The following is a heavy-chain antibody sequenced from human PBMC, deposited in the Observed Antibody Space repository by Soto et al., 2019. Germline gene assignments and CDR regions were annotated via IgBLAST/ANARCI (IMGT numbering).Heavy chain of an antibody. J-gene: IGHJ4*02. CDR3: ARDGYFWDEPDYDSSGPESV. CDR2: ISAYNGNT. V-gene: IGHV1-18*01. Sequence: ASVKVSCKASGYTFTSYGISWVRQAPGQGLEWMGWISAYNGNTNYAQKLQGRVTMTPDTSTSTAYMELRSLRSDDTAVYYCARDGYFWDEPDYDSSGPESVWGQGTLVTVSS. CDR1: GYTFTSYG. D-gene: IGHD3-22*01.